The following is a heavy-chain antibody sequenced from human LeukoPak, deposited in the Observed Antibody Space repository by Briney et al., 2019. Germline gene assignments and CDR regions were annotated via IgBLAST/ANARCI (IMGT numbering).Heavy chain of an antibody. J-gene: IGHJ4*02. CDR3: ARVGGDRVAY. CDR2: IWYDETTK. CDR1: GFTFYTYA. V-gene: IGHV3-33*01. Sequence: PGRSLRLSCAASGFTFYTYAMHWVRQAPGKGLEWVAVIWYDETTKYYADSVKGRITISRDNAKNTLYLQMDSLRPEDTAVYYCARVGGDRVAYWGQGTLVTVSS. D-gene: IGHD4-17*01.